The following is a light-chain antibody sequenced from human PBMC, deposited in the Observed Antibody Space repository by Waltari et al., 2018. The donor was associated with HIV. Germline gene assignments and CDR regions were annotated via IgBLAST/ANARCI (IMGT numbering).Light chain of an antibody. Sequence: QPVLTHPHSASGTPGHGVTISCSGTNSHTGTNSVPWYQHLPGLAPKLLIYRNNRRPSWIPDRFSGSRSGTSASLAISGLRSEDEADYYCATWDDSLIWVFGGGAKLTVL. CDR1: NSHTGTNS. J-gene: IGLJ3*02. CDR3: ATWDDSLIWV. CDR2: RNN. V-gene: IGLV1-47*01.